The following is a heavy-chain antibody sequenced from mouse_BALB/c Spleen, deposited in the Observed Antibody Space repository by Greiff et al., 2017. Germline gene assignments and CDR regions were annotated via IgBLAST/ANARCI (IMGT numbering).Heavy chain of an antibody. J-gene: IGHJ3*01. V-gene: IGHV1-9*01. CDR1: GYTFSSYW. Sequence: VKLQQSGAELMKPGASVKISCKATGYTFSSYWIEWVKQRPGHGLEWIGEILPGSGSTNYNEKFKGKATFTADTSSNTAYMQLSSLTSEDSAVYYCASGRYDQAWFAYWGQGTLVTVSA. CDR3: ASGRYDQAWFAY. CDR2: ILPGSGST. D-gene: IGHD2-14*01.